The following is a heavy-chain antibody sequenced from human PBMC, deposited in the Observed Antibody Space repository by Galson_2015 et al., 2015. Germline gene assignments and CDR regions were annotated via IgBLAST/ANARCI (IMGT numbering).Heavy chain of an antibody. Sequence: SLRLSCAASGFTFSSYAMSWVRQAPGKGLEWVSAISSSGGDTYYANSVRGRFTISRDNSRNTLFLQMNSLRVEDTAIYYCAKVEGFGVSYQFQLDYWGQGTLVTVSS. V-gene: IGHV3-23*01. J-gene: IGHJ4*02. CDR2: ISSSGGDT. D-gene: IGHD3-10*01. CDR1: GFTFSSYA. CDR3: AKVEGFGVSYQFQLDY.